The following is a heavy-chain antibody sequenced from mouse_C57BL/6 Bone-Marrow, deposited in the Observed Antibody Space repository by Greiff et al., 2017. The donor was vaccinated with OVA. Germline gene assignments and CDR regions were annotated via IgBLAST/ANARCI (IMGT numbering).Heavy chain of an antibody. CDR1: GYTFTSYW. D-gene: IGHD1-1*01. CDR3: TRGGFYYYGSSPPWFAY. Sequence: QVQLQQPGTELVKPGASVKLSCKASGYTFTSYWMHWVKQRPGQGLEWIGNINPSNGGTNYNEKFKSKATLTVDKSSSPAYMQLRSLTSVDSAVYYCTRGGFYYYGSSPPWFAYWGQGTLVTVSA. CDR2: INPSNGGT. V-gene: IGHV1-53*01. J-gene: IGHJ3*01.